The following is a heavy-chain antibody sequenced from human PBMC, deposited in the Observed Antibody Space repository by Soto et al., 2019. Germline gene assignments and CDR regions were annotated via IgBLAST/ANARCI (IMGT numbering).Heavy chain of an antibody. CDR3: AGCYSGWYLNFDY. CDR2: IGHDGITK. D-gene: IGHD6-19*01. Sequence: QVQLVESGGGVVQPGRSLRLSCATSGFSFSGFGFHWVRQAPGMGLEWVAFIGHDGITKYYADSVKGRFTVARDNAKNKVNLEMTSVRVEETAFYYCAGCYSGWYLNFDYWGQGTLVTVSS. V-gene: IGHV3-33*01. CDR1: GFSFSGFG. J-gene: IGHJ4*02.